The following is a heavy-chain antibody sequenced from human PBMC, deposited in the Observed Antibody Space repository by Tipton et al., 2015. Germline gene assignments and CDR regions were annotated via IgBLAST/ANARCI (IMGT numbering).Heavy chain of an antibody. CDR2: ISHSGNT. CDR1: AYSISSDYY. Sequence: TLSLTCAVSAYSISSDYYWGWIRQPPGKGLEWIGSISHSGNTYYNPSLKSRVTMSRDTSKNQFSLKLRSVTAADTAVYYCAREAGFCTDGVCAFDIWGQGTMVTVSS. D-gene: IGHD2-8*01. CDR3: AREAGFCTDGVCAFDI. J-gene: IGHJ3*02. V-gene: IGHV4-38-2*02.